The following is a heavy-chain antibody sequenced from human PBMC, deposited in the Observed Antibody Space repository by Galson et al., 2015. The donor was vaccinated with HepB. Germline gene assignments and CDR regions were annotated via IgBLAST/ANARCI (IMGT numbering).Heavy chain of an antibody. CDR2: ISSSDSYK. J-gene: IGHJ3*01. Sequence: SLRLSCAASGFTFRTYSMNWVRQAPGKGLEWVSSISSSDSYKFYADSVRGRFTISRDNAMNSLFLQMNSLRAEDTALYYCTRDLPSQSIYPTAFDVWGHGTMVTVSS. CDR3: TRDLPSQSIYPTAFDV. CDR1: GFTFRTYS. D-gene: IGHD2-21*01. V-gene: IGHV3-21*01.